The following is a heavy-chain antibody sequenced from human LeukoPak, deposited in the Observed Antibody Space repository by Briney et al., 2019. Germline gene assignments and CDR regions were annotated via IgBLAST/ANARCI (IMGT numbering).Heavy chain of an antibody. Sequence: QPGGSLRLSCAASGFTFSTYWMHWVRQAPGKGLVWVSRINPDGSTASYAGSVEGRFTISRDNAKNTLYLQMNSLRAEDTAVYYCAKAAGYCSSTSCYRPFDYWGQGTLVTVSS. CDR1: GFTFSTYW. J-gene: IGHJ4*02. CDR3: AKAAGYCSSTSCYRPFDY. D-gene: IGHD2-2*01. V-gene: IGHV3-74*01. CDR2: INPDGSTA.